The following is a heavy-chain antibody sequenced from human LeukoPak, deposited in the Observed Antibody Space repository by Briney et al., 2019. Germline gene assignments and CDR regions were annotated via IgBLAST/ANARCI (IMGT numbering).Heavy chain of an antibody. D-gene: IGHD4-17*01. CDR2: FSVSDKTT. CDR1: VLTFSSYA. J-gene: IGHJ4*02. Sequence: GGSLRLSCAASVLTFSSYAMRWVRQAPEKGLERVSGFSVSDKTTYYADSVKGRFTISRDNSKNTLYLQINSLRAEDTAVYYCAKDPSVYYGDYIIRWGQGTLVIVSS. CDR3: AKDPSVYYGDYIIR. V-gene: IGHV3-23*01.